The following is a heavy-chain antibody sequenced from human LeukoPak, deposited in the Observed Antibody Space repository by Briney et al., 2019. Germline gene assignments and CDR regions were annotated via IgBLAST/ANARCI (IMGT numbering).Heavy chain of an antibody. CDR3: ARWYSSGWAFDY. Sequence: KPSQTLSLTCTVSGDSISSGDYYWSWIRQPPGKGLEWIGYIFYSGSTYYNPSLKSRVTISVDTSKNQFSLKLSSVTAADTAVYYCARWYSSGWAFDYWGQGTLVTVSS. J-gene: IGHJ4*02. V-gene: IGHV4-30-4*01. D-gene: IGHD6-19*01. CDR2: IFYSGST. CDR1: GDSISSGDYY.